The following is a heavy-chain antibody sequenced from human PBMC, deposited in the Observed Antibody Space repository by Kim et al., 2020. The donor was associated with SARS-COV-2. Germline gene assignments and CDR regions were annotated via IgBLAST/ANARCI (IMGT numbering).Heavy chain of an antibody. V-gene: IGHV3-30*18. CDR2: IAYDGSNK. D-gene: IGHD2-8*01. CDR3: AKVMAPYYYYYYGMDV. Sequence: GGSLSLSCAASGITFSSYGMHWVRQAPGKGLEWVAVIAYDGSNKYYADSVKGRFTISRDNSKNTLYLQMNGLRAEDTAVYYCAKVMAPYYYYYYGMDVWG. J-gene: IGHJ6*01. CDR1: GITFSSYG.